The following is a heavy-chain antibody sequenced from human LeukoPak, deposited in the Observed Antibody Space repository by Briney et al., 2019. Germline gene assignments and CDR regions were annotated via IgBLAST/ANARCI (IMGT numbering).Heavy chain of an antibody. CDR3: ARDGRYCSGGFCYPH. J-gene: IGHJ4*02. CDR1: GFAFRSYE. CDR2: ISSSGSTI. V-gene: IGHV3-48*03. D-gene: IGHD2-15*01. Sequence: GGSLRLSCAASGFAFRSYEMNWVRQAPGKGLEWVSYISSSGSTIYYADCVKGRFTISRDNAKNSLYLQMNSLRAEDTAVYYCARDGRYCSGGFCYPHWGQGTLVTVSS.